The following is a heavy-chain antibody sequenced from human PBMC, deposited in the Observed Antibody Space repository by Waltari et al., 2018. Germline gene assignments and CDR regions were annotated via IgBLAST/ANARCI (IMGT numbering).Heavy chain of an antibody. J-gene: IGHJ4*02. D-gene: IGHD2-15*01. V-gene: IGHV3-73*01. CDR1: GFTFSGSA. Sequence: EVQLVESGGGLVQPGGSLKLSCAASGFTFSGSAMHWVRQASGKGLEWVGRIRRKANSDATAYAASVKGRFTISRDDSKNTAYLQMNSLKTEDTAVYYCTRHVCSGGSCFIDYWGQGTLVTVSS. CDR3: TRHVCSGGSCFIDY. CDR2: IRRKANSDAT.